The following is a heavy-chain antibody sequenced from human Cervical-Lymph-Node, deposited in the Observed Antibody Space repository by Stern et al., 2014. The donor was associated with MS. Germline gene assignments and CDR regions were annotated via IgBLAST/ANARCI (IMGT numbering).Heavy chain of an antibody. D-gene: IGHD2-2*01. CDR2: IYPRDSDI. Sequence: EVQLVESGAEVRKPGESLKISCKASGYTFTDYWIGWVRQMPGKGLEWMGIIYPRDSDITYSPSFQGQVTISADRSIRTAYLQWSSLRASDTAIYYCARRMPPDYWGQGTLVTVSS. V-gene: IGHV5-51*03. CDR1: GYTFTDYW. CDR3: ARRMPPDY. J-gene: IGHJ4*02.